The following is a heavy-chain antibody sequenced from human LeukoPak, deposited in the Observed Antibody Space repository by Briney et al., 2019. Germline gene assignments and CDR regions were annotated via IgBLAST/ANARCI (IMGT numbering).Heavy chain of an antibody. CDR3: ARGVANYDFWSGRINWFDP. Sequence: KTSETLSLTCAVYGGSFSGYYWSWIRQPPGKGLEWIGEINHSGSTNYNPSLKSRVTISVDTSKNQFSLKLCSVTAADTAVYYCARGVANYDFWSGRINWFDPWGQGTLVTVSS. J-gene: IGHJ5*02. CDR2: INHSGST. CDR1: GGSFSGYY. V-gene: IGHV4-34*01. D-gene: IGHD3-3*01.